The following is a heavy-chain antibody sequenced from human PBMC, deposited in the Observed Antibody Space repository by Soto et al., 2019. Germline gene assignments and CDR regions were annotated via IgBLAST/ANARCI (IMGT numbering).Heavy chain of an antibody. CDR3: ARDKRITIFGVVIEGDPTDYYGMDV. D-gene: IGHD3-3*01. CDR2: IYYRGST. V-gene: IGHV4-30-4*01. J-gene: IGHJ6*02. CDR1: GGSISSGDYY. Sequence: QVQLQESGPGLGKPSQTRALTCTVSGGSISSGDYYWSWIRQPPGKGLEWIGDIYYRGSTYYNACLKSRVTISVDRSKNQFSLKLSSVTAADTAVYYCARDKRITIFGVVIEGDPTDYYGMDVWGQGTTVTVSS.